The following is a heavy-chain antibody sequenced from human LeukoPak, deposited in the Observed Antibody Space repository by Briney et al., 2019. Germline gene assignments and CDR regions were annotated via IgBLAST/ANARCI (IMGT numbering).Heavy chain of an antibody. V-gene: IGHV3-21*01. CDR1: RFTFSTYS. D-gene: IGHD3-3*01. Sequence: GGSLRLSCAASRFTFSTYSMNWVRQAPGKGLEWVSSITSSRTYIYYADSVKGRFTISRDNAKNALYLQMNSLRAEDTAVYYCARDTIFGVVTSFDYWGQGTLVSVSS. CDR3: ARDTIFGVVTSFDY. J-gene: IGHJ4*02. CDR2: ITSSRTYI.